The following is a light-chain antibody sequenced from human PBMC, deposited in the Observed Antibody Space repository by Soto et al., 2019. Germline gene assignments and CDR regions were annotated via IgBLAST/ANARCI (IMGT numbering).Light chain of an antibody. V-gene: IGKV3-20*01. CDR2: GAS. CDR3: QQYSSSPDT. CDR1: QSVSNSY. J-gene: IGKJ2*01. Sequence: EIVLTQSPGTLSLSPGERATLSCRASQSVSNSYLAWYQQKPGQPPRLLIYGASSRATGIPDRFSGSGSGTDFTLTISRLEPEDFAVYYCQQYSSSPDTFGQGTKLEIK.